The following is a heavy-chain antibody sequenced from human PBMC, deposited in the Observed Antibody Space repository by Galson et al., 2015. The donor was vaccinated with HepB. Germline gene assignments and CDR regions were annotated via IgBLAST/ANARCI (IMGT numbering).Heavy chain of an antibody. D-gene: IGHD5-24*01. V-gene: IGHV3-49*04. CDR1: GFTFGDDA. CDR2: MKGKAYSGTI. J-gene: IGHJ6*02. CDR3: CRYPVVGDRYMVMDV. Sequence: SLRLSCAASGFTFGDDAVAWVRQAPGKGLEWGAFMKGKAYSGTIMYGASVRGRFSISRDDARSIAYLNMDSLKTEDTAVYYCCRYPVVGDRYMVMDVWGPGTTVTVSS.